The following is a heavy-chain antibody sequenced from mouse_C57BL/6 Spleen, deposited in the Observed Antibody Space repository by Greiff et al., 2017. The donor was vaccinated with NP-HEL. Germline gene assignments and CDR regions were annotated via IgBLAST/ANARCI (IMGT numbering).Heavy chain of an antibody. V-gene: IGHV14-2*01. CDR2: IDPEDGET. J-gene: IGHJ2*01. CDR1: GFNIKDYY. Sequence: EVQLQQSGAELVKPGASVKLSCTASGFNIKDYYLHWVKQRTDPGLEWIGRIDPEDGETKYAPKFQGKATITADTSSNTAYLQLSSLTSEDTAVDDCARWAEYSKRDDYWGQGTTLTVAS. D-gene: IGHD2-5*01. CDR3: ARWAEYSKRDDY.